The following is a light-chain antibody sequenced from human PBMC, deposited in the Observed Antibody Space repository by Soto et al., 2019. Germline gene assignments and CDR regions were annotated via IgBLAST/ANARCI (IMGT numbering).Light chain of an antibody. V-gene: IGKV3-20*01. Sequence: EIELTQTPGTVSASEGDRVNISCGASQSIRSNLAWYQQKPGQAPTLLIYGASSWSSGVPDRFSGSGSGTDFTLTISSLQPEDFAAYYCHQYGSSPYTFGQGTKV. CDR1: QSIRSN. J-gene: IGKJ1*01. CDR2: GAS. CDR3: HQYGSSPYT.